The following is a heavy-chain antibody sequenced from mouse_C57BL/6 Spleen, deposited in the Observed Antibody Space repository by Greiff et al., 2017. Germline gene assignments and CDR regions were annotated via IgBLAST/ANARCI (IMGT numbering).Heavy chain of an antibody. V-gene: IGHV6-3*01. J-gene: IGHJ2*01. CDR3: TDLGDFDY. CDR1: GFTFSNYW. CDR2: IRLKSDNYAT. D-gene: IGHD4-1*01. Sequence: DVMLVESGGGLVQPGGSMKLSCVASGFTFSNYWMNWVRQSPEKGLEWVAQIRLKSDNYATHYAESVKGRFTISRDDSKSSVYLQMNNLRAEDTGIYYCTDLGDFDYWGQGTTLTVSS.